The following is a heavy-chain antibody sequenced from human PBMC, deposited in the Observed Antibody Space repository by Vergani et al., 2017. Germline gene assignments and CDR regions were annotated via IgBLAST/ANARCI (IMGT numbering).Heavy chain of an antibody. D-gene: IGHD4-17*01. CDR2: IRYDGSNK. Sequence: QVQLVESVGGVVQPGGSLRLSCAASVVTFSSYGMHWVRQAPGKGLEWVAFIRYDGSNKYYADSVKGRFTISRDNSKNTLYLQINSLRAEDTAVYYCAIPPQRETTSYFDYWGQGTLVTVSS. CDR1: VVTFSSYG. CDR3: AIPPQRETTSYFDY. V-gene: IGHV3-30*02. J-gene: IGHJ4*02.